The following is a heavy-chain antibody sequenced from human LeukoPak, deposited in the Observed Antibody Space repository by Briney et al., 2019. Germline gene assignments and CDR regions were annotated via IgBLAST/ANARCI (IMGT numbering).Heavy chain of an antibody. D-gene: IGHD2-21*02. CDR3: AKNRGDLSYFDY. J-gene: IGHJ4*02. CDR1: GFTFSSYG. Sequence: GGSLRLSCAASGFTFSSYGMHWVRQAPGKGLEWVAFIRYDGSNKYYADSVKGRFTISRDNSKNTLYLQMNSLRAEDTAVYYCAKNRGDLSYFDYWGQGTLVTVSS. V-gene: IGHV3-30*02. CDR2: IRYDGSNK.